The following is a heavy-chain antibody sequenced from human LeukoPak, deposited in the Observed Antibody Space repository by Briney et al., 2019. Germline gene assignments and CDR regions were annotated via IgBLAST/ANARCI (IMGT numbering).Heavy chain of an antibody. J-gene: IGHJ4*02. CDR1: GFTFSSYA. CDR3: VATNSDY. CDR2: ISYDGSNK. Sequence: PGGSLRLSCAASGFTFSSYAMHWVRQAPGKGLEWVAVISYDGSNKYYADSVKGRFTISRDNSKNSLYLQMNSLRAEDTAVYYCVATNSDYWGQGTLVTVSS. V-gene: IGHV3-30*04. D-gene: IGHD5-12*01.